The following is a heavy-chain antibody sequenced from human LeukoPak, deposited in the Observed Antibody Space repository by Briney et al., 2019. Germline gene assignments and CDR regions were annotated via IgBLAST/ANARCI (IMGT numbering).Heavy chain of an antibody. Sequence: GGSLRLSCAASGFTFTSFAMSWVRQAPGKGLEWVSTISRSGVATYYANSVKGRFTISRDNSKNTVYLQMNSLRAEDTAVYYCARDKMDCGGDCYFRHYYYYYMDVWGKGTTVTVSS. CDR2: ISRSGVAT. D-gene: IGHD2-21*02. V-gene: IGHV3-23*01. CDR1: GFTFTSFA. J-gene: IGHJ6*03. CDR3: ARDKMDCGGDCYFRHYYYYYMDV.